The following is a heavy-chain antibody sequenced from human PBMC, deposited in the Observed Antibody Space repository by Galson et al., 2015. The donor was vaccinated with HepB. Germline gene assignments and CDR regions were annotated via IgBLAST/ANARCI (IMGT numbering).Heavy chain of an antibody. CDR3: ALSWVVVITSPLGPGGY. D-gene: IGHD3-22*01. J-gene: IGHJ4*02. CDR1: GFTFSSYS. CDR2: ISGSGGST. Sequence: SLRLSCAASGFTFSSYSMNWVRQAPGKGLEWVSTISGSGGSTYYADSVKGRFTIARDNSKNTLYLQMNSLRAEDTAVYYCALSWVVVITSPLGPGGYWGQGTLVTVSS. V-gene: IGHV3-23*01.